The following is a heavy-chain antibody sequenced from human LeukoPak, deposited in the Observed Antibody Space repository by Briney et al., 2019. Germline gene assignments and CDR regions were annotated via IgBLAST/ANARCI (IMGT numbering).Heavy chain of an antibody. Sequence: GGSLRLSCTVSGFTVSSNSMSWVRQAPGKGLEWVSFIYSDNTHYSDSVKGRFTISRDNSKNTLYLQMNSLRAEDTAVYYCARDRLASHAFDIWGQGTMVTVSS. CDR2: IYSDNT. CDR1: GFTVSSNS. J-gene: IGHJ3*02. V-gene: IGHV3-53*01. D-gene: IGHD2-21*01. CDR3: ARDRLASHAFDI.